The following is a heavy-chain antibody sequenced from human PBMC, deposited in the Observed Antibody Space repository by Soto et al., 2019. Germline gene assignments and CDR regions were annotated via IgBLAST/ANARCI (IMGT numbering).Heavy chain of an antibody. CDR3: ARDLGGEATIRF. CDR2: IIPNSGTT. Sequence: QVQLVQSGAEVKKPGSSVKVSCKASGGSFRNFVISWVRQAPVQGLEWMGGIIPNSGTTNYAQKFQGKVTITADEATSTDYMELSGLTSEETSLYYCARDLGGEATIRFWGQGTLVTVSS. V-gene: IGHV1-69*01. D-gene: IGHD3-16*01. CDR1: GGSFRNFV. J-gene: IGHJ4*02.